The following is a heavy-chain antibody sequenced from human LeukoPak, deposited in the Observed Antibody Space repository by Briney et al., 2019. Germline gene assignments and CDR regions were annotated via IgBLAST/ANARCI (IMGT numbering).Heavy chain of an antibody. CDR3: AKDRGVAGLDY. Sequence: GGSLRLSCAASGFTFSSYGMHWVRQAPGKGLEWVAVISYDGSNKYYADSVKGRFTISRDNSKNTLYLQMNSLRAEDTAVYYCAKDRGVAGLDYWGQGTLVTVSS. D-gene: IGHD6-19*01. CDR2: ISYDGSNK. J-gene: IGHJ4*02. CDR1: GFTFSSYG. V-gene: IGHV3-30*18.